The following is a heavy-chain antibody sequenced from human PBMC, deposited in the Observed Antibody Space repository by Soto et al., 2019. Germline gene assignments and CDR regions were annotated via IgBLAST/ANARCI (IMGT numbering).Heavy chain of an antibody. CDR2: IYPGGSEK. Sequence: EVQLVESGGGLVQPGGSLRLSCTASGFTFSSYWMTWVRQAPGKGLEWVANIYPGGSEKYYVESVKGRFTISRDNTRNSLSLQMNSLRAEDTAVYFCARDRGSGVYRAGSDYWGQGTQVTVSS. V-gene: IGHV3-7*01. CDR3: ARDRGSGVYRAGSDY. D-gene: IGHD6-19*01. CDR1: GFTFSSYW. J-gene: IGHJ4*02.